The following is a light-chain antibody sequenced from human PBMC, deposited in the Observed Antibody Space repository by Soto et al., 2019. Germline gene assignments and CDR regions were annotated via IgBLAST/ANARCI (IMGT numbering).Light chain of an antibody. J-gene: IGKJ1*01. Sequence: IVLPQSPATLSLSPGKRATLSCRASQSVSSYLAWYQQKPGQAPRLLIYDASNRATGIPARFSGSGSGTDFTLTISSLEPEDFEVYYCQQRSNWPWTFGHGTQVDIK. CDR2: DAS. V-gene: IGKV3-11*01. CDR3: QQRSNWPWT. CDR1: QSVSSY.